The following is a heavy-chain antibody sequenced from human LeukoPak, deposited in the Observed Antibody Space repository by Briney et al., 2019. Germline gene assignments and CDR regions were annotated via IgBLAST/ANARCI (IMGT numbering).Heavy chain of an antibody. J-gene: IGHJ4*02. V-gene: IGHV4-34*01. CDR3: ASLYDSSGLDDY. Sequence: PGGSLRLSCAASGFTFSNAWMSWIRQPPGKGLEWIGEINHSGSTNYNPSLKSRVTISVDTSKNQFSLKLSSVTAADTAVYYCASLYDSSGLDDYWGQGTLVTVSS. D-gene: IGHD3-22*01. CDR1: GFTFSNAW. CDR2: INHSGST.